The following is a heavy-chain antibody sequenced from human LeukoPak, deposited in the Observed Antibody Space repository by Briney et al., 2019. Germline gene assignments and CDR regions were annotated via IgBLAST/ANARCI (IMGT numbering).Heavy chain of an antibody. CDR3: ARGGYYYDSSGYYYDAFDI. CDR1: GGSISSGSYY. Sequence: SQTLSLTCTVSGGSISSGSYYWSWIRQPAGKGLEWIGRIYTSGSTNYNPSLKSRVTISVDTSKNQFSPKLSSVTAADTAVYYCARGGYYYDSSGYYYDAFDIWGQGTMVTVSS. J-gene: IGHJ3*02. CDR2: IYTSGST. V-gene: IGHV4-61*02. D-gene: IGHD3-22*01.